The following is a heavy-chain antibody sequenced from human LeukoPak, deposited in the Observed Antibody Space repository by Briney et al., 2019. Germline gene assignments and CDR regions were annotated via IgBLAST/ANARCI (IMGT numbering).Heavy chain of an antibody. J-gene: IGHJ4*02. CDR1: GFTFSSYW. Sequence: GGSLRLSCAASGFTFSSYWMSWVRQAPGKGLEWVANIEQDGSEKYYVDSVKGRFTISRDNAKNSLYLQTNSLRAEDTAVYYCARDQRYCSSSSCPWEPFDYWGQGTLVTASS. CDR2: IEQDGSEK. CDR3: ARDQRYCSSSSCPWEPFDY. D-gene: IGHD2-2*01. V-gene: IGHV3-7*05.